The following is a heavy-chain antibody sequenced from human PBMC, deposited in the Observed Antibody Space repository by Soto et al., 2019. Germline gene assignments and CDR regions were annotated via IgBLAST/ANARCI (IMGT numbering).Heavy chain of an antibody. V-gene: IGHV2-5*02. CDR3: AYLPCSGGSCYWFSFSGMDV. CDR2: IYWDDDK. J-gene: IGHJ6*02. D-gene: IGHD2-15*01. Sequence: QITLKESGPTLVKPTQTLTLTCTFSGFSLSTSGVGVAWIRQPPGKALEWLALIYWDDDKRYTPSLESRLTNPKYPSKNQEVLRMTNMDAVDTATYYCAYLPCSGGSCYWFSFSGMDVWGQGTTVTVSS. CDR1: GFSLSTSGVG.